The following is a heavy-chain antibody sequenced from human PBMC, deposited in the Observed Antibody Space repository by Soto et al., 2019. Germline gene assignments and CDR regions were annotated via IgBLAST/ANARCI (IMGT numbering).Heavy chain of an antibody. CDR2: INHSGST. CDR3: ARGDGYCSSTSCYPAAFDI. CDR1: GGSFSGYY. D-gene: IGHD2-2*03. V-gene: IGHV4-34*01. J-gene: IGHJ3*02. Sequence: QVQLQQWGAGLLKPSETLSLTCAVYGGSFSGYYWSWIRQPPGKGLEWIGEINHSGSTNYNPSLKSRVTISVDTSKNQFSLKLSSVTAADTAVYYCARGDGYCSSTSCYPAAFDIWGQGTMVTVSS.